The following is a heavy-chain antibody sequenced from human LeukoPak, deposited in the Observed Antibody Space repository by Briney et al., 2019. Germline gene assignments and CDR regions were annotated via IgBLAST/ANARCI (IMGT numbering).Heavy chain of an antibody. D-gene: IGHD3-3*01. CDR2: IYYSGST. CDR1: GFTFSSYS. CDR3: ARGPYYDFWSGYPYYFDY. V-gene: IGHV4-59*01. J-gene: IGHJ4*02. Sequence: NPGGSLRLSCAASGFTFSSYSMNWVRQAPGKGLEWIGYIYYSGSTNYNPSLKSRVTISVDTSKNQFSLKLSSVTAADTAVYYCARGPYYDFWSGYPYYFDYWGQGTLVTVSS.